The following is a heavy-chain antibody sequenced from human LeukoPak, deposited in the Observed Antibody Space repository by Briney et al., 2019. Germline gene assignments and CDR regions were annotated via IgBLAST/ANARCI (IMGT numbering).Heavy chain of an antibody. Sequence: SETLSLTCAVYGGSFSGYYWSWIRQPPGKGLEWIGEINHSGSTNYNPSLKSRVTISVDTSKNQFSLKLRSVTAADTAVYYCARSSMFRGVTVDYWGQGTLVTVSS. CDR2: INHSGST. V-gene: IGHV4-34*01. J-gene: IGHJ4*02. CDR3: ARSSMFRGVTVDY. D-gene: IGHD3-10*01. CDR1: GGSFSGYY.